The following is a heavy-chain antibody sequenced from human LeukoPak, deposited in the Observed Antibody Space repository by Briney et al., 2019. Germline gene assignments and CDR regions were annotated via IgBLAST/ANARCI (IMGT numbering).Heavy chain of an antibody. CDR2: IIPIFGTA. Sequence: ASVKVTCKASGGTFSSYAISWVRQAPGQWLEWMGGIIPIFGTANYAQKFQGRVTITADESTSTAYMELSSLRSDDTAVYYCARDSQVFWGGLDYWGQGTLVTVSS. J-gene: IGHJ4*02. V-gene: IGHV1-69*13. D-gene: IGHD7-27*01. CDR1: GGTFSSYA. CDR3: ARDSQVFWGGLDY.